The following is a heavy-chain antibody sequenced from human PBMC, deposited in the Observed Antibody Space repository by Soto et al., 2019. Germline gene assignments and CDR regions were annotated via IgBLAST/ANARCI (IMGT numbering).Heavy chain of an antibody. D-gene: IGHD3-16*01. Sequence: QVQLQESGPGLVKPSETLSLTYTVSGGSISSYYWSWIRQPPGKGLEWIGYIYYSGSTTYNPSLKSRVTISVDTSKNQFSLKLSSVTAADTAVYYCARRYGWAFDIWGQGTMVTVSS. V-gene: IGHV4-59*08. CDR1: GGSISSYY. CDR3: ARRYGWAFDI. CDR2: IYYSGST. J-gene: IGHJ3*02.